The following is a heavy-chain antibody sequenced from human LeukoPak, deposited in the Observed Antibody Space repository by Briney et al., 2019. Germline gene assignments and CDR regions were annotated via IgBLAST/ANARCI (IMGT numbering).Heavy chain of an antibody. CDR1: GFTFSIYA. V-gene: IGHV3-23*01. CDR2: ITISGDGT. Sequence: GGSLRLSCAASGFTFSIYAMSWVRQAPGKGLQWVSSITISGDGTYYADSVKGRFTISRDNSENMLYLQMNSLSVEDTAVYFCAKDRPNYYGSNGHYYRRDGDYWGQGTLVTVSS. CDR3: AKDRPNYYGSNGHYYRRDGDY. J-gene: IGHJ4*02. D-gene: IGHD3-22*01.